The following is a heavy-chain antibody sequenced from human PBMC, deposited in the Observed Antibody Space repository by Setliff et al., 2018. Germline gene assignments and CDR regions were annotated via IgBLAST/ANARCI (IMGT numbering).Heavy chain of an antibody. Sequence: PGGSLRLSCAGSGFTFSKYWMHWVRQAPGKGLVWVSAVSGGGDTTFYAASVKGRFTISRDNSKNTVYLQMNSLRAEDTALYYCVKAHYCRSTSCAFGYWGQGALVTVSS. CDR2: VSGGGDTT. CDR1: GFTFSKYW. D-gene: IGHD2-2*01. J-gene: IGHJ4*02. CDR3: VKAHYCRSTSCAFGY. V-gene: IGHV3-23*01.